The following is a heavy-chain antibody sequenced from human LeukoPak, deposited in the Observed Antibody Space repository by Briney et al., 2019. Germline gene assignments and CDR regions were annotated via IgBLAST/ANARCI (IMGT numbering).Heavy chain of an antibody. V-gene: IGHV3-23*01. CDR3: ARDRGGYYFDY. J-gene: IGHJ4*02. CDR2: ISGSDGST. CDR1: GFTFSSYA. D-gene: IGHD2-15*01. Sequence: GGSLRLSCAASGFTFSSYAMSWVRQAPGKGLEWVSGISGSDGSTNYADSVKGRFTISRENSKNSLYLQMNSLRAEDTAVYYCARDRGGYYFDYWGQGTLVTVSS.